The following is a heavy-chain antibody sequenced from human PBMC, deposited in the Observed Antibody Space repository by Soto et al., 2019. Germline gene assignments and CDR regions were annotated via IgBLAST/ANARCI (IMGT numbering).Heavy chain of an antibody. CDR1: GFTFSSYS. Sequence: GSLRLSCAASGFTFSSYSMHWVRQAPGEGLEWDAYVSSGIITIYYADSIKSRFTNARDNAKTAMYLQMNNLQAEGTTVYYCAMDPCTVTGLHHYCYMDDWGKGTMVTVSS. CDR2: VSSGIITI. CDR3: AMDPCTVTGLHHYCYMDD. D-gene: IGHD4-17*01. V-gene: IGHV3-48*01. J-gene: IGHJ6*03.